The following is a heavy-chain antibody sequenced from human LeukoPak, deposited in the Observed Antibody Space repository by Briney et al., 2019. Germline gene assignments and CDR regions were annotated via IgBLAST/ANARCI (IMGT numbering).Heavy chain of an antibody. CDR1: GYTFTSYY. CDR2: INPSGGST. D-gene: IGHD4-17*01. CDR3: ARRGEDYGDYDGWFDP. Sequence: GASVKVSCKASGYTFTSYYMHWVRHAPGQGLEWMGMINPSGGSTSYAQKFQGRVTMTRDTSTSTVYMELSSLRSEDTAVYYCARRGEDYGDYDGWFDPWGQGTLVTVSS. V-gene: IGHV1-46*01. J-gene: IGHJ5*02.